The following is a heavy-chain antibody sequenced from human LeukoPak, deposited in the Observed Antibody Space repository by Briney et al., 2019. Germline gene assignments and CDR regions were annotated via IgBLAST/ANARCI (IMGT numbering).Heavy chain of an antibody. CDR3: ARGTPLYYDVLTSAYGMDV. Sequence: SETLSLTCAVYGGSFSGYYWSWIRQPPGKGLEWIGEINHSGSTNYNPSLKSRVTMSVDTSKNQFSLKLSSVTAADTAVYYCARGTPLYYDVLTSAYGMDVWGQGTTVTVFS. J-gene: IGHJ6*02. D-gene: IGHD3-9*01. CDR2: INHSGST. V-gene: IGHV4-34*01. CDR1: GGSFSGYY.